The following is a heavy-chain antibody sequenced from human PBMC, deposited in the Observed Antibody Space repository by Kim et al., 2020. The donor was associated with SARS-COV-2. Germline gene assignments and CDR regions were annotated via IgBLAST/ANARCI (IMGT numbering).Heavy chain of an antibody. V-gene: IGHV5-51*01. J-gene: IGHJ4*02. CDR3: ARRGDEVVTALDY. D-gene: IGHD2-21*02. Sequence: SPSFQGQVTISADKSISTAYLQWSSLKASDTAMYYCARRGDEVVTALDYWGQGTLVTVSS.